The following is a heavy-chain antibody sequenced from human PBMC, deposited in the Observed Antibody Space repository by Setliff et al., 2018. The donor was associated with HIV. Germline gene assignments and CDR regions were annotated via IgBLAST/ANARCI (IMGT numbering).Heavy chain of an antibody. V-gene: IGHV4-38-2*02. J-gene: IGHJ4*02. CDR3: ARDRALRLSQSPSFNYFDV. Sequence: SETLSLTCLVFGYSITNGNYWAWIRQSPGKGLEWIGSIYSTGHSYYNPSHTSRLTMSVDTAKNRFSLKLISVTAADTAVYYCARDRALRLSQSPSFNYFDVWGQGALVT. D-gene: IGHD3-10*01. CDR2: IYSTGHS. CDR1: GYSITNGNY.